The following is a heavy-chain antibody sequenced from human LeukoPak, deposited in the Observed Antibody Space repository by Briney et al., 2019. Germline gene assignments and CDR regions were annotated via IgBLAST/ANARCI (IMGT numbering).Heavy chain of an antibody. D-gene: IGHD5-24*01. J-gene: IGHJ4*02. V-gene: IGHV1-69*13. Sequence: SVKVSCKASGGTFSSYAISWVRQAPGQGLEWVGGIIPIFGTADYAQKFQGRVTITADESTSTAYMELSSLRSEDTAVYYCASGAKMATITPFDYWGQGTLVTVSS. CDR1: GGTFSSYA. CDR2: IIPIFGTA. CDR3: ASGAKMATITPFDY.